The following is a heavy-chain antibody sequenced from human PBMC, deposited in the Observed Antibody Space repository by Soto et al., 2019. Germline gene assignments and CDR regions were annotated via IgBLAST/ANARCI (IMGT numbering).Heavy chain of an antibody. D-gene: IGHD3-16*01. CDR1: GFTLSRHW. J-gene: IGHJ3*02. Sequence: LRLSCAASGFTLSRHWMSWVRQAPGKGLEWVAKIKEDGSEINYVDSVKGRFTISRDNAKNSLYLQTDSLRAGDTAVYYCARDGLPFALDIWGHGTMVTVSS. V-gene: IGHV3-7*03. CDR3: ARDGLPFALDI. CDR2: IKEDGSEI.